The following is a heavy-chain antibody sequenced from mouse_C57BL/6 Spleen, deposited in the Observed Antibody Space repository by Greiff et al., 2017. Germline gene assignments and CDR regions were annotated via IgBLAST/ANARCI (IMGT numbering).Heavy chain of an antibody. V-gene: IGHV1-26*01. D-gene: IGHD2-12*01. CDR2: INPNNGGT. CDR3: ARRTLRRGDYYAMDY. J-gene: IGHJ4*01. Sequence: VQLQQSGPELVKPGASVKISCKASGYTFTDYYMNWVKQSHGKSLEWIGDINPNNGGTSYNQKFKGKATLTVDKSSSTAYMELRSLTSEDSAVYYGARRTLRRGDYYAMDYWGQGTSVTVSS. CDR1: GYTFTDYY.